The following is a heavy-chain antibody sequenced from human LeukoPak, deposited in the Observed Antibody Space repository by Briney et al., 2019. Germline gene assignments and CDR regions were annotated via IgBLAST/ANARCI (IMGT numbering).Heavy chain of an antibody. J-gene: IGHJ2*01. CDR3: ARDRGSDWYKYWHFDL. D-gene: IGHD6-19*01. V-gene: IGHV1-69*05. CDR2: IIPIFGTA. Sequence: ASVNVSCKASGGTFSIYAISWVRQAPGQGLEWMGGIIPIFGTANYAQKFQGRVTITTDESTSTAYMELSSLRSEDTAVYCCARDRGSDWYKYWHFDLWGRGTLVTVSS. CDR1: GGTFSIYA.